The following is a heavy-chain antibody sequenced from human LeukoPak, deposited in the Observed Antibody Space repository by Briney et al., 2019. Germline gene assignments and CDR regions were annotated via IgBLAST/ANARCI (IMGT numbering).Heavy chain of an antibody. V-gene: IGHV3-53*01. J-gene: IGHJ4*02. Sequence: GGSLRLSCAASRFTFSDFAMSWARQAPGKGLEWVSLIYSDGNTYYADSVKGRFTISRDNSKNTLYLQMNSLRAEDTAVYYCARDYPSFDYWGQGTLVTVSS. CDR1: RFTFSDFA. D-gene: IGHD3-16*02. CDR2: IYSDGNT. CDR3: ARDYPSFDY.